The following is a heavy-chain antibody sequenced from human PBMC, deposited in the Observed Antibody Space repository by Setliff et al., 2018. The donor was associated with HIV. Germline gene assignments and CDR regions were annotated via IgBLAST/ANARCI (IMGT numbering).Heavy chain of an antibody. J-gene: IGHJ4*02. Sequence: ASVKVSCKASGHTFANSYLHWVRQGPGQGLEWMGIMNPNDGGTQYAQNFRGRVSMTRDTVFLEMTSLRAEGTAVYYCAKAMGHLPYFFDSWGQGTLVTVSS. CDR3: AKAMGHLPYFFDS. CDR1: GHTFANSY. CDR2: MNPNDGGT. V-gene: IGHV1-46*01.